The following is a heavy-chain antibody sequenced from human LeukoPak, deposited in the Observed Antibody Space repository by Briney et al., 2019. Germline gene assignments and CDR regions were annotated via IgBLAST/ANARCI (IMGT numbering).Heavy chain of an antibody. Sequence: GGSLRLSCAASGFTFSSYAMSWVRQAPGKGLEWVSGMSGSGGSTYYADSVKGRFTISRDNAKNSLYLQMNSLRAEDTAVYYCARELIVVVTAREFDPWGQGTLVTVSS. V-gene: IGHV3-23*01. CDR3: ARELIVVVTAREFDP. J-gene: IGHJ5*02. CDR2: MSGSGGST. CDR1: GFTFSSYA. D-gene: IGHD2-21*02.